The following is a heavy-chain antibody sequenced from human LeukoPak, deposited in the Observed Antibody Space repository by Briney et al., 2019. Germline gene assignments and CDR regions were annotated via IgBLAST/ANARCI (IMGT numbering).Heavy chain of an antibody. D-gene: IGHD6-6*01. CDR2: RSIYNGNT. CDR3: ARGGPFPSGSSSREYYLDY. J-gene: IGHJ4*02. CDR1: GYDFINYG. Sequence: ASVKVSCMASGYDFINYGISWVRQAPGQGLEWMGWRSIYNGNTDYKLQGRVTMTTDTSTSTAYMEVRSLRSDDTAVYYCARGGPFPSGSSSREYYLDYWGQGTLVTVSS. V-gene: IGHV1-18*01.